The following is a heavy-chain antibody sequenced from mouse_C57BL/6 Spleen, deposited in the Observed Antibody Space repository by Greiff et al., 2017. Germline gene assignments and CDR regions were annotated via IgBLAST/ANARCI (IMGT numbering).Heavy chain of an antibody. V-gene: IGHV1-52*01. CDR2: IDPSDSET. CDR3: ARKGRYDYDEGSDY. D-gene: IGHD2-4*01. Sequence: QVQLQQPGAELVRPGSSVKLSCKASGYTFTSYWMHWVKQRPIQGLEWIGNIDPSDSETHYNQKFKDKATLTVDKSSSTAYMQLSSLTSEDSAVYYCARKGRYDYDEGSDYWGQATTLTVSS. J-gene: IGHJ2*01. CDR1: GYTFTSYW.